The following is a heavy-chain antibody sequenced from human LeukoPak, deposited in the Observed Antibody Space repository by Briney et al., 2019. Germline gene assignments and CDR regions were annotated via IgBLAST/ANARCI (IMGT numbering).Heavy chain of an antibody. J-gene: IGHJ5*02. CDR2: IYYSGST. CDR3: ARSSTGDDFWSGYSSSDWFDP. V-gene: IGHV4-30-4*08. Sequence: SEILSLTCAVSGGSISSGGYSWSWIRQPPGKGLEWIGYIYYSGSTYYNPSLKSRVTISVDTSKNQFSLKLSSVTAADTAVYYCARSSTGDDFWSGYSSSDWFDPWGQGTLVTVSS. D-gene: IGHD3-3*01. CDR1: GGSISSGGYS.